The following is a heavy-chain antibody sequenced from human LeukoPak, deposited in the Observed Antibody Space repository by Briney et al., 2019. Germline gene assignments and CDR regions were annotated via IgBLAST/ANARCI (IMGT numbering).Heavy chain of an antibody. Sequence: SETLSLTCTVSGGSISSYYWSWIRQPAGKGLEWIGRIYTSGSTNYNPSLKSRVTMSVDTSKNQFSLKLSSVTAADTAVYYCARTSLAAAEFDYWAREPWSPSPQ. J-gene: IGHJ4*02. CDR1: GGSISSYY. CDR2: IYTSGST. CDR3: ARTSLAAAEFDY. D-gene: IGHD6-13*01. V-gene: IGHV4-4*07.